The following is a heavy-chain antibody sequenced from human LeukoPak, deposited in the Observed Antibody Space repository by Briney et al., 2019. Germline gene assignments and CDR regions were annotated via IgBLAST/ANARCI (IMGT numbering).Heavy chain of an antibody. V-gene: IGHV1-2*02. D-gene: IGHD1-26*01. Sequence: ASVKVSCKASGYTFTGYYMHWVRQAPGQGLEWMGWINPNSGGTNYAQKFQGRVTMTRDTSISTAYMELSRLGSDDTAVYYCARNEWEQLSWFDPWGQGTLVTVSS. CDR1: GYTFTGYY. J-gene: IGHJ5*02. CDR3: ARNEWEQLSWFDP. CDR2: INPNSGGT.